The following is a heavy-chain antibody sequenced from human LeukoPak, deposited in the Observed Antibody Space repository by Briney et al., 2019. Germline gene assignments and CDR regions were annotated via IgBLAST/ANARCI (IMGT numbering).Heavy chain of an antibody. Sequence: PGGSLRLSCAASGFTFSSYAMSWVRQAPGKGLEWVSAISGSGGSTYYADSVKGRFTISRDNSKNTLYLQMNSLRAEDTAVYYSAKDQDIVVVPAAGFDYWGQGTLVTVSS. CDR3: AKDQDIVVVPAAGFDY. D-gene: IGHD2-2*01. V-gene: IGHV3-23*01. CDR2: ISGSGGST. CDR1: GFTFSSYA. J-gene: IGHJ4*02.